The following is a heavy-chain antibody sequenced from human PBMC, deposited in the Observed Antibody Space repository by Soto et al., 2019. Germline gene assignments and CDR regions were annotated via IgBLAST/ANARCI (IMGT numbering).Heavy chain of an antibody. V-gene: IGHV3-30-3*01. CDR3: ARDFGSLGATIEY. Sequence: LRLSCAASGFTFSSYAMHWVRQAPGKGLEWVAVISYDGSNNYYADSVKGRFTISRDNSKNTLYLQMNSLRAEDTAVYYCARDFGSLGATIEYWGQGTLVTVSS. D-gene: IGHD1-26*01. J-gene: IGHJ4*02. CDR1: GFTFSSYA. CDR2: ISYDGSNN.